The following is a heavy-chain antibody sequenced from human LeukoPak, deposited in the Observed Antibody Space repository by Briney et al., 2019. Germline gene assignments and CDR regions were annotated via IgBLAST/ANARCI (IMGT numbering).Heavy chain of an antibody. Sequence: SETLSLICTVSGGSISSSSHYWGWVRQPPGKGLEWIGSIYYSGSTYYNPSLKSRVTISVDTSKNQFSLKPSSVTAADTAVFYCASYGSGEDYFDYWGQGTLVTVSS. CDR1: GGSISSSSHY. CDR3: ASYGSGEDYFDY. V-gene: IGHV4-39*01. J-gene: IGHJ4*02. D-gene: IGHD3-10*01. CDR2: IYYSGST.